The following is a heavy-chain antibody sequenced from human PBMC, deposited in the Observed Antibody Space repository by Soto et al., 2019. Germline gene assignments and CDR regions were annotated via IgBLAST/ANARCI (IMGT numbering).Heavy chain of an antibody. J-gene: IGHJ6*02. CDR2: ISYDGSNK. Sequence: AGGSLRLSCAASGFTFSSYAMHWVRQAPGKGLEWVAVISYDGSNKYYADSVKGRFTISRDNSKNTLYLQMNSLRAEDTAVYYCARDSLGSRWTISAHYYYCGMDVWGQGTTVTVYS. D-gene: IGHD6-13*01. CDR1: GFTFSSYA. CDR3: ARDSLGSRWTISAHYYYCGMDV. V-gene: IGHV3-30-3*01.